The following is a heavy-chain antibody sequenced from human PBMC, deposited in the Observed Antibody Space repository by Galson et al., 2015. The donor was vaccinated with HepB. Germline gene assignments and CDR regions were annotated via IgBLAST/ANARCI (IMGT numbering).Heavy chain of an antibody. Sequence: SVKVSCKASGGTLSSYAISWVRQAPGQGLEWMGGIIPIFGTANYAQKFQGRVTITADESTSTAYMELSSLRSEDTAVYYCARALKLYDILTGYYFSGAFDIWGQGTMVTVSS. J-gene: IGHJ3*02. D-gene: IGHD3-9*01. CDR2: IIPIFGTA. V-gene: IGHV1-69*13. CDR1: GGTLSSYA. CDR3: ARALKLYDILTGYYFSGAFDI.